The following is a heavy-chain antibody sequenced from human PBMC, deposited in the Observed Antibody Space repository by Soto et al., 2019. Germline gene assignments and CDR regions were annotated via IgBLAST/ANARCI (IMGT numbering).Heavy chain of an antibody. V-gene: IGHV3-30-3*01. D-gene: IGHD6-19*01. J-gene: IGHJ5*02. CDR1: GFTFSSYA. CDR2: ISYDGSNK. Sequence: GGSLRLSCAASGFTFSSYAMHWVRQAPGKGLEWVAVISYDGSNKYYADSVKGRFTISRDNSKNTLYLQMNSLRAGDTAVYYCARDQGSWQWLGWFDPWGQGTLVTVSS. CDR3: ARDQGSWQWLGWFDP.